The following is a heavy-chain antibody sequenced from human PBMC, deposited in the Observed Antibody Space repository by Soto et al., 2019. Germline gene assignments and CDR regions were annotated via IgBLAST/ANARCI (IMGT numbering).Heavy chain of an antibody. V-gene: IGHV1-24*01. CDR3: ATRRTLAARRRDWFDP. Sequence: ASVKVSCKVSGYTLTELSMHWVRQAPGKGLEWMGGFDPEDGETIYAQKFQGRVTMTEDTSTDTAYMELSSLRSEDTAVYYCATRRTLAARRRDWFDPWGQGTLVTVSS. J-gene: IGHJ5*02. CDR1: GYTLTELS. CDR2: FDPEDGET. D-gene: IGHD6-6*01.